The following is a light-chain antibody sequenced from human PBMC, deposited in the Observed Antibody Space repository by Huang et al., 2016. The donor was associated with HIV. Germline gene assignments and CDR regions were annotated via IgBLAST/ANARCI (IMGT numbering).Light chain of an antibody. CDR3: HQYGRSPPT. CDR1: QTVTRRS. Sequence: EIVLTQSPGTLSLSPGERATLSCRANQTVTRRSLAWYQQRPGQAPRLLISGVSSRATGIPDRFSGSGSGTDFALTSSGLEPEDFVIYYCHQYGRSPPTFGRGTKSEIK. CDR2: GVS. J-gene: IGKJ2*01. V-gene: IGKV3-20*01.